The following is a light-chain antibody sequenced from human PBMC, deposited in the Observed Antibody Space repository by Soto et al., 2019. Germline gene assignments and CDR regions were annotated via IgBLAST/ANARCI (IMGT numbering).Light chain of an antibody. V-gene: IGKV3-20*01. Sequence: IVFTQSPGTLSLSPGERATLSCRASQSVDSTYLAWYQQKPDQSPRLLIYATSTRAAGIPDRFSGSGSGTDFTLTISRLEPDDVAVYYCQQYDTSPPMYTFGQGTKVDI. J-gene: IGKJ2*01. CDR1: QSVDSTY. CDR2: ATS. CDR3: QQYDTSPPMYT.